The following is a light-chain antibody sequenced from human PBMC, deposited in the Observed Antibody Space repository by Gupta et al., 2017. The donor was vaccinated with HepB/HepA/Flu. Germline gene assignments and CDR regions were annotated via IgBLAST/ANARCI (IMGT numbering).Light chain of an antibody. CDR2: WAS. J-gene: IGKJ2*03. CDR3: HQYCSSPLS. CDR1: ENVLYSSNNKNY. V-gene: IGKV4-1*01. Sequence: DIVMTQSPDSLAVSLGERATINCKSSENVLYSSNNKNYLAWYQQKPGQPPKLLIYWASTRESGVPDRFSGSGSGTDFTLTISSLQAEDVAIYYCHQYCSSPLSFGQGTKLEIK.